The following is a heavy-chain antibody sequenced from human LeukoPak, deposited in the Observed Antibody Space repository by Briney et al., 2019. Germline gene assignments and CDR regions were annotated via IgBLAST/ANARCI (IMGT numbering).Heavy chain of an antibody. V-gene: IGHV3-66*01. D-gene: IGHD1-1*01. CDR3: ARASRQLQDAFDI. CDR2: IYSGGTT. J-gene: IGHJ3*02. CDR1: GITVSSNY. Sequence: GGSLRLSCAASGITVSSNYMSWVRQAPGKGLEWVSAIYSGGTTDSVDSVKGGFTISRDDSKNTLYLQMNSLRAEDTAVYYCARASRQLQDAFDIWGQGTMVTVSS.